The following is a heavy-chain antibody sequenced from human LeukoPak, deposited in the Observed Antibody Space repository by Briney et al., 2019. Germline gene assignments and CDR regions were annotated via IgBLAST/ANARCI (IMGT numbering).Heavy chain of an antibody. CDR2: IGNSGDRT. CDR3: AKGGV. CDR1: GFTFSSYA. Sequence: GGSLRLSCAASGFTFSSYAMSWVRQAPGKGPEWVSGIGNSGDRTFYADSVKGRFTISRDNSKNTLYLQMNSLRVEDTALYYCAKGGVWGQGIAVTVSS. J-gene: IGHJ6*02. V-gene: IGHV3-23*01.